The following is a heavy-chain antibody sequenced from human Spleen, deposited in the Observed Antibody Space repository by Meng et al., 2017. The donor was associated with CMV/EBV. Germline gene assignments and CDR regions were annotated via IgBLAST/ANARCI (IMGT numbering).Heavy chain of an antibody. D-gene: IGHD3-22*01. CDR3: ARDRKGYDPSGPDHY. V-gene: IGHV1-2*02. CDR2: INPNSGGT. CDR1: GYTFTGYY. J-gene: IGHJ4*02. Sequence: ASVKVSCKASGYTFTGYYMHWVRQAPGQGLEWMGWINPNSGGTNYAQKFQGRVTMTRDTSISTAYMELSRLRSDDTAVYYCARDRKGYDPSGPDHYWGQGTLVTVSS.